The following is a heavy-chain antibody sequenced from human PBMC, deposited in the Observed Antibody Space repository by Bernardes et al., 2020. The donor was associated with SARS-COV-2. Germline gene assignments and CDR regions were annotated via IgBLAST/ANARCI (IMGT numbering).Heavy chain of an antibody. CDR2: IIPIFGPA. J-gene: IGHJ4*02. D-gene: IGHD3-10*01. V-gene: IGHV1-69*13. CDR1: GGIFNVYA. CDR3: ARGGSAVTMVRDYYFDT. Sequence: SVKVSCKSSGGIFNVYAFNWVRQAPGQRLEWMGRIIPIFGPANYAQKFQGRVTITADESTSTAYMELSSLRSEDTAVYYCARGGSAVTMVRDYYFDTGAREPWSPSPQ.